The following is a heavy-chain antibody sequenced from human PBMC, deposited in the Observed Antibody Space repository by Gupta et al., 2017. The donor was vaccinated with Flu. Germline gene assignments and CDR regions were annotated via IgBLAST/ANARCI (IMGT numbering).Heavy chain of an antibody. CDR1: GGTFSSYA. J-gene: IGHJ6*02. V-gene: IGHV1-69*06. D-gene: IGHD3-22*01. CDR3: ARTMIVVDKSYYYYYGMDV. Sequence: QVQLVQSGAEVKKPGSSVKVSCKASGGTFSSYAISWVRQATGQGLEWMGGIIPIFGTANYAQKFQGRVTITADKSTSTAYMELSSLRSEDTAVYYCARTMIVVDKSYYYYYGMDVWGQGTTVTVSS. CDR2: IIPIFGTA.